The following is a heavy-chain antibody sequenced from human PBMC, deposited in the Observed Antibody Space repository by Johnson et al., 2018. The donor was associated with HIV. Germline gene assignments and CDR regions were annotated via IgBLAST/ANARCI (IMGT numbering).Heavy chain of an antibody. Sequence: EVQLVESGGGLVQPGGSLRLSCAASGFPFSSYDMPWVRQATGKGLELVSAIGTAGDTSYPGSVKGRFTISRENAKNALYLQMNRLRAGDTAVYYCARSRERGDAFDIWGQGTMVTVSS. D-gene: IGHD1-26*01. CDR3: ARSRERGDAFDI. J-gene: IGHJ3*02. CDR2: IGTAGDT. V-gene: IGHV3-13*01. CDR1: GFPFSSYD.